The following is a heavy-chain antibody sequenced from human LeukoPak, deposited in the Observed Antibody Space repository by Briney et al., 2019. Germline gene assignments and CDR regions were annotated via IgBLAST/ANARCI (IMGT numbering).Heavy chain of an antibody. CDR1: GGSISSGSYY. Sequence: SETLSLTCTVSGGSISSGSYYWSWIRQPAGKGLEWIGRIYTSGSTSYNPSLESRVTISVDTSKNQFSLKLKSVTAADTAVYYCARKGGKSTFLPHFYYYMDVWGEGTTVTVSS. CDR2: IYTSGST. D-gene: IGHD4-23*01. V-gene: IGHV4-61*02. CDR3: ARKGGKSTFLPHFYYYMDV. J-gene: IGHJ6*03.